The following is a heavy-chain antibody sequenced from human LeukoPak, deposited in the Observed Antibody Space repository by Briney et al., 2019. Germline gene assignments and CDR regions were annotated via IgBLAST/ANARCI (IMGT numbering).Heavy chain of an antibody. CDR2: IRYDGSNK. J-gene: IGHJ4*02. Sequence: GGSLRPSCAASGFTFSSYGMHWVRQAPGKGLEWVAFIRYDGSNKYYADSVKGRFTISRDNSKNTLYLQMNSLRAEDTAVYYCAKGVDLGAYFDYWGQGTLVTVSS. CDR1: GFTFSSYG. D-gene: IGHD3-16*01. V-gene: IGHV3-30*02. CDR3: AKGVDLGAYFDY.